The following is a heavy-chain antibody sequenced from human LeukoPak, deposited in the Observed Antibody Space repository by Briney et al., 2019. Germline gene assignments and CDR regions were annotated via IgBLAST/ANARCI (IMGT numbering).Heavy chain of an antibody. CDR3: ARHLYTSGYFALDY. J-gene: IGHJ4*02. V-gene: IGHV4-59*08. Sequence: SETLSLTCTVSGGSISSYYWSWIRQPPGKGLEWIGYIYYSGSTNYNPSLKSRVTISVDTSKNQFSLKLSSVTAADTAVYYCARHLYTSGYFALDYWGQGTLVTVSS. CDR2: IYYSGST. D-gene: IGHD3-22*01. CDR1: GGSISSYY.